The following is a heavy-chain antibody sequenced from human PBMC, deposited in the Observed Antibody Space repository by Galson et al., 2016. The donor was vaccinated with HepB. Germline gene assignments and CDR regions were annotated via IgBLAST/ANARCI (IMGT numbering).Heavy chain of an antibody. V-gene: IGHV3-53*01. CDR3: ASLEGVAAGT. CDR2: IYSTGST. Sequence: SLRLSCAASGVTVSNHYMSWVRQAPGKGLEWISVIYSTGSTFYADSVKGRFTISRDNSKNTMFLQMNSLRVEDTAMYYCASLEGVAAGTWGQGTLVTVSS. D-gene: IGHD6-13*01. CDR1: GVTVSNHY. J-gene: IGHJ4*02.